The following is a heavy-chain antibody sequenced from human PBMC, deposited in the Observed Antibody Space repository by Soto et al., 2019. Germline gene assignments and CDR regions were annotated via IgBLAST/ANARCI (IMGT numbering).Heavy chain of an antibody. J-gene: IGHJ4*02. Sequence: QVQLVQSGAEVKKPGASVKVSCKASGYTFTTYGVSWVRQAPGQGLEWMGWISAYNGNTNFAQKVLSRVTMTTDTSTSTAYMERRSLRSDDTTVYYCARGRYCGSTGCSLGVEFDYWGQGTLITVSS. V-gene: IGHV1-18*01. CDR2: ISAYNGNT. CDR3: ARGRYCGSTGCSLGVEFDY. D-gene: IGHD2-2*01. CDR1: GYTFTTYG.